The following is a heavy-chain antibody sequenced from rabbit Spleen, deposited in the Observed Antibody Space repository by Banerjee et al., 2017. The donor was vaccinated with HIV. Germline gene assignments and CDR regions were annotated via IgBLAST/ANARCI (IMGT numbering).Heavy chain of an antibody. V-gene: IGHV1S40*01. CDR3: ARDSGTSFSSYGMDL. D-gene: IGHD8-1*01. CDR1: GFSFSEKAV. Sequence: QSLEESGGGLVQPEGSLTLTCTASGFSFSEKAVMCWVRQAPGKGLEWISCINAVTGKPVYASWAKGRFTISRTSSTTVTLQMTSLTAADTATYFCARDSGTSFSSYGMDLWGPGTLVTVS. J-gene: IGHJ6*01. CDR2: INAVTGKP.